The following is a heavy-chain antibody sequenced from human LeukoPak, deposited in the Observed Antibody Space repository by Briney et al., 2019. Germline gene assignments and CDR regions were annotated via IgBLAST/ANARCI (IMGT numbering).Heavy chain of an antibody. CDR2: ISANNGDT. D-gene: IGHD1-1*01. V-gene: IGHV1-18*04. J-gene: IGHJ4*02. CDR3: ARESHETREDY. CDR1: GYTFTSNY. Sequence: ASVKVSCKASGYTFTSNYIHWVRQAPGQGLEWMGWISANNGDTDYPPKLQDRVTMTTDTYTSTAYMELRSLRSDDTAMYYCARESHETREDYWGQGTLVTVSS.